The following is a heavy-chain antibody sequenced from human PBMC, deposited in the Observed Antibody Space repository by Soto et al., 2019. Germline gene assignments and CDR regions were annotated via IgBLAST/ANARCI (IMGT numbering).Heavy chain of an antibody. CDR2: IYWDDDK. V-gene: IGHV2-5*02. D-gene: IGHD3-10*01. Sequence: QITLKESGPTLVKPTQTLTLTCTFSGFSLSTSGVGVGWIRQPPGKALEWLALIYWDDDKRYSPSLKSRITITKDNSKNQVVLTMTNMDPVDTATYYCAHKFDGSGSYDYWGQGPLVTVSS. CDR3: AHKFDGSGSYDY. J-gene: IGHJ4*02. CDR1: GFSLSTSGVG.